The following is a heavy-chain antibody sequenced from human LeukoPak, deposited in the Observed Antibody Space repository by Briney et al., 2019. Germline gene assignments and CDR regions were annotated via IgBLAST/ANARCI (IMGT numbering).Heavy chain of an antibody. J-gene: IGHJ4*02. D-gene: IGHD3-22*01. CDR1: GGSISSSSYY. CDR3: ASSGVYYDSSGYLDY. Sequence: SETLSLTCTVSGGSISSSSYYWGWIRQPPGKGLEWIGSIYYSGSAYYNPSLKSRVTLSLDMSKNQFSLKLSSVTAADTAVYYCASSGVYYDSSGYLDYWGQGTLVTVSS. CDR2: IYYSGSA. V-gene: IGHV4-39*01.